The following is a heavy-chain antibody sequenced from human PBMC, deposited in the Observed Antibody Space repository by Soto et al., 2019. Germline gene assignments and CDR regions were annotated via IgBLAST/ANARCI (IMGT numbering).Heavy chain of an antibody. D-gene: IGHD6-19*01. Sequence: EVQLVESGGGLIQPGGSLRLSCAASGFTVSISYMSWVRQAPGKGLEWVSTIYRDGSTYYADSVEGRFTISRDNSKNTLYLQMNSLRAEDTATYYFGRGKGIGWYESSDYWGQGTVVTVSS. J-gene: IGHJ4*02. V-gene: IGHV3-53*01. CDR3: GRGKGIGWYESSDY. CDR2: IYRDGST. CDR1: GFTVSISY.